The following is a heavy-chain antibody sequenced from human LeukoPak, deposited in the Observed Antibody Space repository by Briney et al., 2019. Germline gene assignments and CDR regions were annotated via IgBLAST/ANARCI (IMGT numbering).Heavy chain of an antibody. CDR2: ISGSGGST. CDR1: GFTFSSYA. D-gene: IGHD3-3*01. CDR3: ARDIRPRVESFDY. J-gene: IGHJ4*02. V-gene: IGHV3-23*01. Sequence: QPGGSLRLSCAASGFTFSSYAMSWVRQAPGKGLEWVSAISGSGGSTYYADSVKGRFTISRDNSKNTLYLQMNSLRAEDTAVYYCARDIRPRVESFDYWGQGTLVTVSS.